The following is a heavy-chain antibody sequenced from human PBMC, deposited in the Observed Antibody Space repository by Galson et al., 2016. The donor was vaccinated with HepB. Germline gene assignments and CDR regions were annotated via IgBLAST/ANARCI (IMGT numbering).Heavy chain of an antibody. Sequence: SVKVSCKASGYTLTNYDINWVRQATGQGLEWMGWMNPESGNTGYAQRFQGRLTMTRNTSISTAYMELSSLKSEDTAVYYCARRQRLYGSGSTWLDPWGQGTLVTVPS. J-gene: IGHJ5*02. CDR1: GYTLTNYD. D-gene: IGHD3-10*01. CDR2: MNPESGNT. V-gene: IGHV1-8*01. CDR3: ARRQRLYGSGSTWLDP.